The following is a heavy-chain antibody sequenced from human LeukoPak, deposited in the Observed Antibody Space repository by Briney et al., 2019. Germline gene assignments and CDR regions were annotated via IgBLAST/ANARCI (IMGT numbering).Heavy chain of an antibody. J-gene: IGHJ4*02. CDR1: GFTVSRNY. CDR3: ARGDGYNFFDS. Sequence: PGGSLRLSSAASGFTVSRNYMSWVRQAPGKGLEWVSVIYIDGNTYYADSVRGRFTISRDNSKNTVYLQMNSLRVEDTAVYYCARGDGYNFFDSWGQGTLVTVSS. V-gene: IGHV3-66*01. D-gene: IGHD5-24*01. CDR2: IYIDGNT.